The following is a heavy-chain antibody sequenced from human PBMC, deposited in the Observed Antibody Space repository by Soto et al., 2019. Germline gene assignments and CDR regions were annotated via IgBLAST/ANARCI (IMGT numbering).Heavy chain of an antibody. V-gene: IGHV3-7*01. CDR3: ATSTGAPGNY. D-gene: IGHD1-26*01. Sequence: SLRLSCVASGFTFSSFWMSWARQAPGKGLEWVANIKQDGSHKYYVPSVKGRFTISRDNAKNSLYLQMNSLRAEDAAVYYCATSTGAPGNYWGQG. CDR1: GFTFSSFW. CDR2: IKQDGSHK. J-gene: IGHJ4*02.